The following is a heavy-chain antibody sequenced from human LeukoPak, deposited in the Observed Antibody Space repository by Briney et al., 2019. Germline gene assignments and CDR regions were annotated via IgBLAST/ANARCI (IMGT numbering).Heavy chain of an antibody. CDR1: GGSSSGYY. CDR2: INHSGGT. V-gene: IGHV4-34*01. CDR3: ARGNRRNFGSESSYFDY. J-gene: IGHJ4*02. D-gene: IGHD3-10*01. Sequence: PSETLSLTCAVYGGSSSGYYWNWIRQPPGKGLEWIGEINHSGGTNYNPSLKSRVTISIDTSKNQFSLKLSSLTAADTAVYYCARGNRRNFGSESSYFDYWDQGALVTVSS.